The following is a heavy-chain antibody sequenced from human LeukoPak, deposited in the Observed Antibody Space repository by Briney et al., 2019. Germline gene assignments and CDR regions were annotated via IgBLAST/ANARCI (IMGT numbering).Heavy chain of an antibody. D-gene: IGHD6-19*01. V-gene: IGHV4-30-4*01. CDR1: GGSISSGDYY. CDR3: ARVGSSGTFDY. J-gene: IGHJ4*02. CDR2: IYYSGST. Sequence: PSQTLSLTCSVSGGSISSGDYYWSWIRQPPGKGLEWIGYIYYSGSTYYSPSLKSRVTISVDTSKNQFSLRLSSVTAADTAVYYCARVGSSGTFDYWGQGTLVTVSS.